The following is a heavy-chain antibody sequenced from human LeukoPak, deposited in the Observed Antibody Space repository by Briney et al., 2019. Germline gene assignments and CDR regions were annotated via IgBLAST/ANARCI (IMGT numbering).Heavy chain of an antibody. CDR2: ISSSSSYI. D-gene: IGHD3-22*01. CDR3: ARGDDYYDSSVFDY. CDR1: GFTFSSYS. J-gene: IGHJ4*02. V-gene: IGHV3-21*01. Sequence: GGSLRLSCAASGFTFSSYSMNWVRQAPGKGLEWDSSISSSSSYIYYADSVKGRFTISRDNAKNSLYLQMNSLRAEDTAVYYCARGDDYYDSSVFDYWGQGTLVTVSS.